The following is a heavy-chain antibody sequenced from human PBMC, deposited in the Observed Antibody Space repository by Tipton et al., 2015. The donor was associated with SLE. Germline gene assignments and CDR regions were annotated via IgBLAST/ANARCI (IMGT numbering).Heavy chain of an antibody. D-gene: IGHD6-13*01. CDR1: GGSISSGDYY. CDR2: NHYSGST. Sequence: TLSLTCTVSGGSISSGDYYWSWIRQPPGKGLEWIGNNHYSGSTYYNLSLKSRVTISVDTSKNQFSLKLSSVTAADTAVYYCAREAEQQLEAFDIWGQGTMVTVSS. J-gene: IGHJ3*02. V-gene: IGHV4-30-4*01. CDR3: AREAEQQLEAFDI.